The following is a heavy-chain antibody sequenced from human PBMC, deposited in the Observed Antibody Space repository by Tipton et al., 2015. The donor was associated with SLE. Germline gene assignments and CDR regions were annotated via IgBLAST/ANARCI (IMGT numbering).Heavy chain of an antibody. CDR2: IYHSGST. J-gene: IGHJ3*02. Sequence: TLSLTCAVYGGSFSGYYWGWIRQPPGKGLEWIGSIYHSGSTYYNPSLKSRVTISVDTSKNQFSLKLSSVTAADTAVYHCARSRTGSDAFDMWGQGTMVTVPS. V-gene: IGHV4-34*01. CDR1: GGSFSGYY. D-gene: IGHD1-1*01. CDR3: ARSRTGSDAFDM.